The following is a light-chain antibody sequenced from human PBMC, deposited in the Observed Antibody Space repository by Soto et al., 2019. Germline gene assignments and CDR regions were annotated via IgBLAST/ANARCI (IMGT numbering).Light chain of an antibody. CDR2: DVN. Sequence: QSALTQPPSVSGSPGQSVAISCTGTSSDVGNFNGVSWYHQPPGTAPTLMIYDVNNRPSGVPDRFSGSKSGNTASLTISGLQAEDEGDYYCSSYTSSSTYVFGTGTKLTVL. V-gene: IGLV2-18*02. CDR1: SSDVGNFNG. CDR3: SSYTSSSTYV. J-gene: IGLJ1*01.